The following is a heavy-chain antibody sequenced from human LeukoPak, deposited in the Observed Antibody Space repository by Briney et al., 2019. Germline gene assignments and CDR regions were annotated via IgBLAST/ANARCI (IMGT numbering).Heavy chain of an antibody. CDR2: INHSGST. CDR3: ARGRYSSGWHRVQFDY. J-gene: IGHJ4*02. D-gene: IGHD6-19*01. V-gene: IGHV4-39*07. Sequence: SETLSLTCTVSGGSISSSSYYWGWIRQPPGKGLEWIGEINHSGSTNYNPSLKSRVTISVDTSKNQFSLKLSSVTAADTAVYYCARGRYSSGWHRVQFDYWGQGTLVTVSS. CDR1: GGSISSSSYY.